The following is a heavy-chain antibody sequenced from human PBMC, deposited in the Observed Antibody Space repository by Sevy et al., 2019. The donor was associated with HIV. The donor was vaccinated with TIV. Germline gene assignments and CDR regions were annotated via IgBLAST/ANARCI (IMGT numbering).Heavy chain of an antibody. CDR2: IKQDESEI. J-gene: IGHJ4*02. V-gene: IGHV3-7*01. CDR1: GFPFSNYW. CDR3: ARGPNYGDRTDYFEY. Sequence: GGSLRLSCAVSGFPFSNYWVSWVRQAPGKGLEWVANIKQDESEIYNVDSVKGRFTISRDNAKNSVSLQMNSLGAEDTAVYYCARGPNYGDRTDYFEYWGQGILVTVSS. D-gene: IGHD4-17*01.